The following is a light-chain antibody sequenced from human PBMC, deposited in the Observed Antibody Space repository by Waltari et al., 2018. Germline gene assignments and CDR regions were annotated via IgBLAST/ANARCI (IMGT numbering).Light chain of an antibody. Sequence: DIQMTQSPSSVSSSVGDTVTITCRASQRITALLAWYQQTPGKAPKLLIYAASSLQSGVPSRFSGSGSGADFTLTISSLQPEDFATYYCQQADSLPLTFGGGTKVEIK. CDR2: AAS. J-gene: IGKJ4*01. CDR3: QQADSLPLT. V-gene: IGKV1D-12*01. CDR1: QRITAL.